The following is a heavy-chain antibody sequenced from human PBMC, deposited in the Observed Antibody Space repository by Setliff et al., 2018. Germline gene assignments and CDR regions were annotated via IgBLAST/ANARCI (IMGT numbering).Heavy chain of an antibody. CDR1: GGSISSGSYF. CDR2: VYTNGGS. Sequence: SETLSLTCTVSGGSISSGSYFWSWIRHPAGKGLEWIGRVYTNGGSDYNPFLKSRVSISLDTSKNQFSLKLISVTAADTAVYYCARANKKLDYYYYYYMDVWGKGTTVTVSS. V-gene: IGHV4-61*02. D-gene: IGHD1-1*01. J-gene: IGHJ6*03. CDR3: ARANKKLDYYYYYYMDV.